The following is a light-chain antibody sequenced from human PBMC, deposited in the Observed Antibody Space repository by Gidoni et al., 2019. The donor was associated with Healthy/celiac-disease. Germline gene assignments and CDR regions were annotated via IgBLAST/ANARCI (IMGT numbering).Light chain of an antibody. J-gene: IGLJ3*02. CDR3: SSYTSSSTLV. CDR2: EVS. CDR1: SSDVGGYNF. Sequence: QSALTQPASVSGSPGPSITISCAGTSSDVGGYNFVSWYQQHPGKAPKLMIDEVSNRPSGVSNRFSGSKSGDTASLTISGLQAEDEADYYCSSYTSSSTLVFGGGTKVTVL. V-gene: IGLV2-14*01.